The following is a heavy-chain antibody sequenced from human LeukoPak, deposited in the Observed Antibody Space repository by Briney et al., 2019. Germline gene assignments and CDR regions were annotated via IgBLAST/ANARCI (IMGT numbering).Heavy chain of an antibody. CDR3: ARDRVLLWFGELDFDY. D-gene: IGHD3-10*01. Sequence: GGSLRLSCAAFGFTFSSYWMSWVRQAPGKGLEWVANIKQDGSEKYYVDSVKGRFTISRDNAKNSLYLQMNSLRAEDTAVYYCARDRVLLWFGELDFDYWGQGTLVTVSS. V-gene: IGHV3-7*01. CDR1: GFTFSSYW. CDR2: IKQDGSEK. J-gene: IGHJ4*02.